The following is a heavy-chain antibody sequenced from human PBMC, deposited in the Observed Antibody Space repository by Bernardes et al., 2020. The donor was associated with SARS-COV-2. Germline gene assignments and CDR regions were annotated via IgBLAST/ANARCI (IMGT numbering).Heavy chain of an antibody. V-gene: IGHV3-23*01. J-gene: IGHJ6*02. Sequence: WGSLTLSCAASGFTFSDYAINWVRQAPGKGLEWVSDISGSGGTTLYADPVNARFTISRDNLKNTVQLQINSLRVDDTAIYYCARDRPYYYGMDVWGQGTTVIVS. CDR3: ARDRPYYYGMDV. CDR1: GFTFSDYA. CDR2: ISGSGGTT.